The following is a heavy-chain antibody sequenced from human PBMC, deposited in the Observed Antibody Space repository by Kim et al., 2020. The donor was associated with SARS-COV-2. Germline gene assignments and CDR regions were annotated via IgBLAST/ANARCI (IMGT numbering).Heavy chain of an antibody. J-gene: IGHJ5*02. Sequence: ARKLQGRVTMTTDTSTSTAYMELRSLRSDDTAVYYCARAGVVVITGDWFDPWGQGTLVTVSS. CDR3: ARAGVVVITGDWFDP. V-gene: IGHV1-18*01. D-gene: IGHD3-22*01.